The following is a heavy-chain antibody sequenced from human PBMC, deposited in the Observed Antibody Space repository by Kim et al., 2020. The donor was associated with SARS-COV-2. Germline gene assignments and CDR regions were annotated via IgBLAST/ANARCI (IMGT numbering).Heavy chain of an antibody. CDR1: GYTLTELS. J-gene: IGHJ4*02. Sequence: ASVKVSCKVSGYTLTELSMHWVRQAPGKGLEWMGGIDPEDGETIYAQKFQGRVTMTEDTSTDTAYMELSSLRSEDTAVYYCAGEPRYSGSYYRSVYWGQGTLVTVSS. CDR3: AGEPRYSGSYYRSVY. CDR2: IDPEDGET. D-gene: IGHD1-26*01. V-gene: IGHV1-24*01.